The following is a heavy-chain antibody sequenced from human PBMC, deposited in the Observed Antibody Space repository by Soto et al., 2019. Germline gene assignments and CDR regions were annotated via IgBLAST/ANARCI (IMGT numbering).Heavy chain of an antibody. V-gene: IGHV2-5*02. J-gene: IGHJ4*02. Sequence: QITLKASGPPLVRPAQTLTLTCAFSGFSLTTTSMGVAWIRQPPGKALEWLALIYWDDDQRYSPSLKDRLTISKDTSRSRVVLTLSNMNPEDTGTYFCAHAGDYDLLSFDHWGPGTLVTVSS. D-gene: IGHD4-17*01. CDR1: GFSLTTTSMG. CDR3: AHAGDYDLLSFDH. CDR2: IYWDDDQ.